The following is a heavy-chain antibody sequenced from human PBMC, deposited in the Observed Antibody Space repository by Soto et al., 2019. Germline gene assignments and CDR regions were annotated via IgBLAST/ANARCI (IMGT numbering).Heavy chain of an antibody. D-gene: IGHD3-22*01. Sequence: GSLRLSCAASGFTFSSYAMSWVRQAPGKGLEWVSAISGSGGSTYYADSVKGRFTISRDNSKNTLYLQMNSLRAEDTAVYYCAKDPTYYYDSSGKDDAFDIWGQGTMVTVSS. CDR1: GFTFSSYA. CDR2: ISGSGGST. CDR3: AKDPTYYYDSSGKDDAFDI. V-gene: IGHV3-23*01. J-gene: IGHJ3*02.